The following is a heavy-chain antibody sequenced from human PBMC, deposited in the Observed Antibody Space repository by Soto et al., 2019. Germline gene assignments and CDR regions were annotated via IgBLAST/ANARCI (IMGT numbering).Heavy chain of an antibody. CDR2: INHSGST. CDR1: GGSFSDYY. D-gene: IGHD6-13*01. V-gene: IGHV4-34*01. Sequence: SETLSLTCAVYGGSFSDYYWSWIRQPPGKGLEWIGEINHSGSTNYIPSLKSRVTISVDTSKNQFSLKLTSVTAADTAVYFCARGRAAAGTQGWFDPWGQGTLVTVSS. J-gene: IGHJ5*02. CDR3: ARGRAAAGTQGWFDP.